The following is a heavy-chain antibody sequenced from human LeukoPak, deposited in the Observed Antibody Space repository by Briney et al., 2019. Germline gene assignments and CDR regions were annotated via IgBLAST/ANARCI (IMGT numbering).Heavy chain of an antibody. D-gene: IGHD6-19*01. V-gene: IGHV3-66*02. CDR3: ARDPRPGIAVAGYDY. CDR2: IYSGGST. J-gene: IGHJ4*02. CDR1: GFTVSSNY. Sequence: PGGSLRLSCAASGFTVSSNYMSWVRQAPGKGLEWVSVIYSGGSTYYADSVKGRFTISRDNSKNPLYLQMNSLRAEDTAVYYCARDPRPGIAVAGYDYWGQGTLVTVSS.